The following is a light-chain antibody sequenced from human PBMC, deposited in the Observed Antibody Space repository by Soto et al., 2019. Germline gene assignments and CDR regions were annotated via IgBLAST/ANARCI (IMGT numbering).Light chain of an antibody. CDR1: QSVFFNSNNKNY. J-gene: IGKJ1*01. Sequence: DIVMTQSPDSLAVSLGERATINCESGQSVFFNSNNKNYLAWYQQKPGQPPKLLIYWASTRESGVPDRFSGSGSGTDFTLTISSLQAEDVAVYYCQQYYNIPPTFGQGTKVEI. V-gene: IGKV4-1*01. CDR2: WAS. CDR3: QQYYNIPPT.